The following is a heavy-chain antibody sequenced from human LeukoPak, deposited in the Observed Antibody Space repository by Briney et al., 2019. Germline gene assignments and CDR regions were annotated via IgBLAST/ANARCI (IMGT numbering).Heavy chain of an antibody. V-gene: IGHV3-48*01. Sequence: PGGSLRLSCAASGFTFCSYSMNWVHQAPGKGLEWVSYISGSSSTIYYADSVKGRFTISRDNAKNSLYLQMNSLRAEDTAVYYCARGFQLESTDYWGQGTLVTVSS. J-gene: IGHJ4*02. CDR2: ISGSSSTI. CDR1: GFTFCSYS. D-gene: IGHD1-1*01. CDR3: ARGFQLESTDY.